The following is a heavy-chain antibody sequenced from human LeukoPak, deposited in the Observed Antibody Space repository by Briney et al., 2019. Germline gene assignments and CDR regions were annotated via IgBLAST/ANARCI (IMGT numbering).Heavy chain of an antibody. J-gene: IGHJ6*02. Sequence: GGSLRLSCAASGFTFSKFWMSWVRQAPGKGLEWVANIKQDGSEKNYVDSVKGRFTISRDNAKNSLYLQMNSLRAEDTAVYYCARDPTPRYCSGGSCYTHYGMDVWGQGTTVTVSS. V-gene: IGHV3-7*01. CDR2: IKQDGSEK. D-gene: IGHD2-15*01. CDR1: GFTFSKFW. CDR3: ARDPTPRYCSGGSCYTHYGMDV.